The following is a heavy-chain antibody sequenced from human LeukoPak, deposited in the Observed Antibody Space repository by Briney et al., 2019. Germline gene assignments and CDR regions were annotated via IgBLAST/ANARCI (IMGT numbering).Heavy chain of an antibody. J-gene: IGHJ4*02. V-gene: IGHV4-30-4*01. CDR1: GGSISSGDYY. Sequence: SQTLSLICTVSGGSISSGDYYWSWIRQPPGKGLEWIGYIYYSGSTYYNPSLKSRVTISVDTSKNQFSLKPSSVTAADTAVYYCARGIPDYGDYYFDYWGQGTLVTVSS. D-gene: IGHD4-17*01. CDR3: ARGIPDYGDYYFDY. CDR2: IYYSGST.